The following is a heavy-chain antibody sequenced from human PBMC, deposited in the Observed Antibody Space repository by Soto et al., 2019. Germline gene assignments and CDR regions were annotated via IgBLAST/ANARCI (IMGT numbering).Heavy chain of an antibody. J-gene: IGHJ4*02. CDR3: ARDLHYGGNPNLRY. CDR1: GGTFSSYA. Sequence: SVKVSCKASGGTFSSYAISWVRQAPGQGLEWMGGIIPIFGTANYAQKFQGRVTITADESTSTAYMELSSLRSEDTAVYYCARDLHYGGNPNLRYWGQGTLVTVSS. CDR2: IIPIFGTA. D-gene: IGHD4-17*01. V-gene: IGHV1-69*01.